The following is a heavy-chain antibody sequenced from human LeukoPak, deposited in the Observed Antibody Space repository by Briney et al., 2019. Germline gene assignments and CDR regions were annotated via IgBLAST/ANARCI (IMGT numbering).Heavy chain of an antibody. D-gene: IGHD3-22*01. CDR2: IYENGGTT. CDR1: GFTFRSHA. J-gene: IGHJ6*02. V-gene: IGHV3-23*01. Sequence: GGSLRLSCVGSGFTFRSHAMSWVRQAPEKGLEFVSGIYENGGTTYYADSVKGRFTISRDNSKNTLYLQMNSLRREDTAEYYCARAEYDRSGSIYYYYGMDIWGQGTTVTVSS. CDR3: ARAEYDRSGSIYYYYGMDI.